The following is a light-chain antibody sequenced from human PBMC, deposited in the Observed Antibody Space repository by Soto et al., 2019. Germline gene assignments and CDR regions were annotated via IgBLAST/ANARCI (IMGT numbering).Light chain of an antibody. Sequence: EIVMTQSPATLSVSPGERDTLSCRASQSISTELAWYQQKPGQPPRLPIYSDSTRATGVQARFTDSGSGSEFTLTISGLQSEDFAVYYCQEGHNLPLTFGQGTRLEI. CDR1: QSISTE. CDR3: QEGHNLPLT. V-gene: IGKV3-15*01. J-gene: IGKJ2*01. CDR2: SDS.